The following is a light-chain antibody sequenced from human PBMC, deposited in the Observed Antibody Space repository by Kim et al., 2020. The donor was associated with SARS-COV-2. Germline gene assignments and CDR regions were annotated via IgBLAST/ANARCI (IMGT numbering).Light chain of an antibody. Sequence: ASVGDRVTITCRASQGISNYLAWYQQKPGKVPKLLIYAASALQSGVPSRFSGSGSGTDFTLTIRSLQPEDVATYYCQKYNSAPRTFGQGTKVDIK. J-gene: IGKJ1*01. V-gene: IGKV1-27*01. CDR1: QGISNY. CDR2: AAS. CDR3: QKYNSAPRT.